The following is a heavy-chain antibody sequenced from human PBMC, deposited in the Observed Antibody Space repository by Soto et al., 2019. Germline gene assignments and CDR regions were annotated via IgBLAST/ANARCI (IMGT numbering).Heavy chain of an antibody. CDR2: IYNGGGT. CDR1: GVTVSGHY. D-gene: IGHD6-6*01. V-gene: IGHV3-53*02. CDR3: ASTRGSSYDY. J-gene: IGHJ4*02. Sequence: EVQLVETGGGLIQPGGSLRLSFAASGVTVSGHYIGWVRQAPGKGLEWVSVIYNGGGTYYADSVKGRFTISRDNSKNTLYLQMNSLRAEDTAVYYCASTRGSSYDYWGQGTLVTVSS.